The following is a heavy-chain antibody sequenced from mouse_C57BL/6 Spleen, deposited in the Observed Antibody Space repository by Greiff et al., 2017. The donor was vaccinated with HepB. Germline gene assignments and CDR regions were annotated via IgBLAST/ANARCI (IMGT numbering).Heavy chain of an antibody. D-gene: IGHD1-1*01. J-gene: IGHJ1*03. CDR3: TRDGTTVVARYWYFDV. CDR1: GFTFSSYA. CDR2: ISSGGDYI. V-gene: IGHV5-9-1*02. Sequence: EVQGVESGEGLVKPGGSLKLSCAASGFTFSSYAMSWVRQTPEKRLEWVAYISSGGDYIYYADTVKGRFTISRDNARNTLYLQMSSLKSEDTAMYYCTRDGTTVVARYWYFDVWGTGTTVTVSS.